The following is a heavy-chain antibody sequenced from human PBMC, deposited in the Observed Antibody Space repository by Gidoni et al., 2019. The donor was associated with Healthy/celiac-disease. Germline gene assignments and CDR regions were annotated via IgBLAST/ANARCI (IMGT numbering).Heavy chain of an antibody. Sequence: QVLLVQSGAEVKKPGASVKVSCKASGYTFTSYGISWVRQAPGKGLEWMGWISAYNGNTNYAQKLQGRVTMTTDTCTSTADMELRSLRSDETAVYYCARSGGVWFGGDAFDIWGQGTMVTVSS. V-gene: IGHV1-18*01. J-gene: IGHJ3*02. CDR3: ARSGGVWFGGDAFDI. CDR2: ISAYNGNT. D-gene: IGHD3-10*01. CDR1: GYTFTSYG.